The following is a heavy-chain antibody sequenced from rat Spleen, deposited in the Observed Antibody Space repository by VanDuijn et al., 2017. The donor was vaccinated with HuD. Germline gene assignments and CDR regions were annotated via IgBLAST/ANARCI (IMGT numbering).Heavy chain of an antibody. Sequence: EVELVESGGGLVQPGRSMKVSCAASGITFSKYGMAWVRQAPTEGLEGVASISTSGAGTYYRDSVKGRFTGSRDNAKSTLYLQMNSLRSEDTATYYCTRVDYPGVAHYFDYWGQGVMVTVSS. J-gene: IGHJ2*01. D-gene: IGHD1-4*01. CDR1: GITFSKYG. CDR3: TRVDYPGVAHYFDY. CDR2: ISTSGAGT. V-gene: IGHV5-46*01.